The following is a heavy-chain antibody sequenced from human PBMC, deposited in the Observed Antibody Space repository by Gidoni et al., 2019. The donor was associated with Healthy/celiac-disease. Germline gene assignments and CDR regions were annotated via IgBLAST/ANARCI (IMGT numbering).Heavy chain of an antibody. CDR3: AKRGGGCTGGVCYLNWFDP. Sequence: EVQLLESGGGLVQPGGSLRLSCAASGFTFSSYAMSWVRQAPGKGLEWVSAISGSGGSTYYADSVKGRFTISRDNSKNTLYLQMNSLRAEDTAVYYCAKRGGGCTGGVCYLNWFDPWGQGTLVTVSS. J-gene: IGHJ5*02. CDR2: ISGSGGST. V-gene: IGHV3-23*01. D-gene: IGHD2-8*02. CDR1: GFTFSSYA.